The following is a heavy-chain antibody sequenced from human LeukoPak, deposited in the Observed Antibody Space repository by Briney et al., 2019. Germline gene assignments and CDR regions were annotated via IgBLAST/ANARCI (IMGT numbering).Heavy chain of an antibody. V-gene: IGHV1-46*01. J-gene: IGHJ4*02. D-gene: IGHD2-21*02. CDR1: GYTFISYF. Sequence: ASVKVSCKASGYTFISYFLHWVRQAPGQGLEWMGIINPSGGSTRYARKFQGRVTMTRDTSTSTVYMELSSLRSEDTAVYYCARSGGDAIRPFDYWGQGTLVTVSS. CDR2: INPSGGST. CDR3: ARSGGDAIRPFDY.